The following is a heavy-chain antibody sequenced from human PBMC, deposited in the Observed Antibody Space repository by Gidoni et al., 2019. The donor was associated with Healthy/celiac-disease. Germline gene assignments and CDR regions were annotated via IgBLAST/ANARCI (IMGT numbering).Heavy chain of an antibody. V-gene: IGHV3-21*01. CDR3: ASGVYDYYDSRGDI. Sequence: EVQLVESGGGLVKPGGSLRLSCAAYGCPFSSYNMTWVRQAPAKGLECVASISGSSSDIYYADSVKGRFTISRDNAKNSLYLQMNSLRAEDTAVYYCASGVYDYYDSRGDIWGQGTMVTVSS. J-gene: IGHJ3*02. D-gene: IGHD3-22*01. CDR2: ISGSSSDI. CDR1: GCPFSSYN.